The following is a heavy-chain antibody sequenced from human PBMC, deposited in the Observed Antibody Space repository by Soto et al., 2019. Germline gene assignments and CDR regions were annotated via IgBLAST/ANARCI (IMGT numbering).Heavy chain of an antibody. J-gene: IGHJ4*02. V-gene: IGHV2-5*02. CDR2: IYWDDDK. CDR3: AHTHPSYYFDY. Sequence: QITLKESGPTLVKPTQTLTLTCTFSGFSLSTRGVGVGWIRQPPGKALEWLALIYWDDDKRYSPSLKSRLTLTKDTSKNQVVLTMTNMDPVDTATYYCAHTHPSYYFDYWGQGTLVTVSS. CDR1: GFSLSTRGVG.